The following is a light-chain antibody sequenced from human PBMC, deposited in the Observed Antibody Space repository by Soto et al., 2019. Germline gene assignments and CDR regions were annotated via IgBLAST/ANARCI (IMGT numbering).Light chain of an antibody. Sequence: EIMLSQSPGTLSLTPGERATLSCRAIQSVSNNYLAWYQQKPGQAPRLLIYGASNRATGIPDRFSGSGSGTDFTLTISRLEPEDFAVYYCQQYGKSPQITFGQGTLPE. CDR2: GAS. V-gene: IGKV3-20*01. J-gene: IGKJ5*01. CDR3: QQYGKSPQIT. CDR1: QSVSNNY.